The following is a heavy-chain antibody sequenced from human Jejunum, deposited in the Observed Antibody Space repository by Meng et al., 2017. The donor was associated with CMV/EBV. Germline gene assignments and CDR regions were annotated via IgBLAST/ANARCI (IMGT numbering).Heavy chain of an antibody. D-gene: IGHD3-22*01. Sequence: EVRLLESGGGLVQSGESLRLSLAASGFAFSAYAMSWVRQAPGKGLEWVATIGGDDGQTDYAESVKGRFIISRDISRKALYLQMNRLSAEDTAVYYCTKTGYYDNTGCVNFDYWGQGTLVTVAS. CDR2: IGGDDGQT. CDR1: GFAFSAYA. CDR3: TKTGYYDNTGCVNFDY. V-gene: IGHV3-23*01. J-gene: IGHJ4*02.